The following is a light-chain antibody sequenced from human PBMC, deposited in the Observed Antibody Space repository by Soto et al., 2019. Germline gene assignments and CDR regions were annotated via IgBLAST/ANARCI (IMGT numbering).Light chain of an antibody. Sequence: EIVMTQSPATLSVSPGESATLSCRASQSISSELAWYQQKPGQPPRLLIYGASTRATGVPARFTGSGSGSEFTFTISGLQSEDFAVYYCQQGHNWPLTFGQGTRLEI. CDR3: QQGHNWPLT. CDR2: GAS. CDR1: QSISSE. J-gene: IGKJ2*01. V-gene: IGKV3-15*01.